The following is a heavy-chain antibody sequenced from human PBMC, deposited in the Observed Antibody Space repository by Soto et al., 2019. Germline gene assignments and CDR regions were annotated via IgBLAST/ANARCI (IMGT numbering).Heavy chain of an antibody. V-gene: IGHV3-30*18. Sequence: ESGGGVVQPGSSLRLSCAASGYMFSAYDMQWVRQAPGKGLEWLSFISFDSITRYYADSVKGRFTISRDNSKNTLYLQMNSLRREDTAVYFCAKNPIAAAGRVDYWGQGSLVTVSS. CDR3: AKNPIAAAGRVDY. CDR2: ISFDSITR. J-gene: IGHJ4*02. D-gene: IGHD6-13*01. CDR1: GYMFSAYD.